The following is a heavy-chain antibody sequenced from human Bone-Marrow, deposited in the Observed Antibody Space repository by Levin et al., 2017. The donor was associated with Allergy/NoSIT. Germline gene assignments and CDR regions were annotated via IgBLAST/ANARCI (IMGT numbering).Heavy chain of an antibody. CDR1: GYSISSGYY. V-gene: IGHV4-38-2*01. D-gene: IGHD3-22*01. Sequence: SETLSLTCAVSGYSISSGYYWGWIRQPPGKGLEWIGNIYHSGSTYYNPSLKSRVTISVDTSKNQFSLKLSSVTAADTAVYYCARVEVITWREDYWGQGTLVTVSS. CDR2: IYHSGST. CDR3: ARVEVITWREDY. J-gene: IGHJ4*02.